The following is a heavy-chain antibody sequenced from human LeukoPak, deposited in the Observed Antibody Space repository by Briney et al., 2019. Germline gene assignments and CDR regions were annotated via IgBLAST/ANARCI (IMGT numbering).Heavy chain of an antibody. D-gene: IGHD4-11*01. V-gene: IGHV3-30*04. CDR3: ARGIAMTTLNALDL. J-gene: IGHJ3*01. CDR2: ISYDASNK. CDR1: GFIFGSYS. Sequence: GGSLRLSCAASGFIFGSYSMHWVRQAPGKGLEWVAVISYDASNKDYADSVRGRITISRDNSKNTLFLQMSSLRAEDTAVYYCARGIAMTTLNALDLWGQGTMVTVSS.